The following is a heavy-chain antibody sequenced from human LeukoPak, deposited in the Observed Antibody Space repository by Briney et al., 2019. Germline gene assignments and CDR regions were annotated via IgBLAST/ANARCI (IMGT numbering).Heavy chain of an antibody. CDR3: ARMGYSSSSRYGMDV. Sequence: PSETLSPTCAVYGGSFSGYYWSWIRQPPGKGLEWIGEINHSGSTNYNPSLKSRVTISVDTSKNQFSLKLSSVTAADTAVYYCARMGYSSSSRYGMDVWGQGTTVTVSS. CDR2: INHSGST. V-gene: IGHV4-34*01. J-gene: IGHJ6*02. CDR1: GGSFSGYY. D-gene: IGHD6-6*01.